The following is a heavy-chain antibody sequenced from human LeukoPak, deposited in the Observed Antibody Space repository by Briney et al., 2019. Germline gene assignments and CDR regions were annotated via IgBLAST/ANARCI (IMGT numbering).Heavy chain of an antibody. V-gene: IGHV4-59*08. CDR3: ARLGSTFDI. CDR2: IFYSGGS. Sequence: SETLSLTCTVSGGSISSYYWTWIRQPPGKGLEWIGYIFYSGGSNYNPSLKSRVTISVDASKNHFSLKLSSVTAADTAVYYCARLGSTFDIWGQGTMVTVSS. J-gene: IGHJ3*02. CDR1: GGSISSYY. D-gene: IGHD2-2*01.